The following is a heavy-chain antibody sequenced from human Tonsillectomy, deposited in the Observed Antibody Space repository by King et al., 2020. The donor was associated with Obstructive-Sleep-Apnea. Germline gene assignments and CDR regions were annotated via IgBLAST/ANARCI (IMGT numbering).Heavy chain of an antibody. CDR3: ARQGEVDTAMVSPIDY. Sequence: VQLVESGAEVKKPGESLKISCKGSGYSFTSYWIGWVRQMPGKGLEWMGIIYPGDSDTGYSPSFQGQVTNSADKSISTAYLQWSSLKASATAMYYCARQGEVDTAMVSPIDYWGQGTLVTVSS. V-gene: IGHV5-51*01. CDR2: IYPGDSDT. CDR1: GYSFTSYW. D-gene: IGHD5-18*01. J-gene: IGHJ4*02.